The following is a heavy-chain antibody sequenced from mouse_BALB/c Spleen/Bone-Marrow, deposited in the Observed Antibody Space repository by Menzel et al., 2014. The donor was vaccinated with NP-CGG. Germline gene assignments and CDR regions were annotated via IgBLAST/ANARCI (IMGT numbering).Heavy chain of an antibody. V-gene: IGHV1-7*01. CDR1: GYTFTSYW. Sequence: QVQLQQSGAELAKPGASVKMSCNASGYTFTSYWMHWVKQRPGQGLEWIGYINPSTGYTEYNQKFKDKATLTADKSSSTAYMQLSSLTSEDSAVYYCARDWYFDVWGAGTTVTVSS. CDR2: INPSTGYT. J-gene: IGHJ1*01. CDR3: ARDWYFDV.